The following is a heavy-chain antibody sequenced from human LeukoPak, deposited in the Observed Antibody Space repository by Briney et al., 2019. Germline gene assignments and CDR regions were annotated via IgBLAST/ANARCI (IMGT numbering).Heavy chain of an antibody. CDR3: AKESNQFGVVMPD. J-gene: IGHJ4*02. V-gene: IGHV3-21*01. CDR1: GFTFSSYS. Sequence: GGSLRLSCAASGFTFSSYSMNWVRQAPGKGLEWVSSISSSSSYIYYADSVKGRFTISRDNSKNTVFLQMNSLRAEDTAVYYCAKESNQFGVVMPDWGQGTLVTVSS. D-gene: IGHD3-3*01. CDR2: ISSSSSYI.